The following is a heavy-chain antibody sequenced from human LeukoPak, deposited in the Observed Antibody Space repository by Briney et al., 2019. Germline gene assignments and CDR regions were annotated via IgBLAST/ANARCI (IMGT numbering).Heavy chain of an antibody. V-gene: IGHV3-30*03. CDR1: GFTFSSYS. CDR2: ISYDGSNK. J-gene: IGHJ6*03. D-gene: IGHD5-12*01. Sequence: GGSLRLSCAASGFTFSSYSMNWVRQAPGKGLEWVAVISYDGSNKYYADSVKGRFTISRDNSKNTLYLQMNSLRAEDTAVYYCARVASGYDYPYYYYMDVWGKGTTVTVSS. CDR3: ARVASGYDYPYYYYMDV.